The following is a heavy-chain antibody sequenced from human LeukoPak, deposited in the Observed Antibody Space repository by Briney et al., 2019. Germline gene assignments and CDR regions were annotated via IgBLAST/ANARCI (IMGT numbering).Heavy chain of an antibody. D-gene: IGHD3-22*01. J-gene: IGHJ4*02. CDR3: AKDVDDSGGYLDY. CDR1: GFTFDDYA. CDR2: VSGDDST. V-gene: IGHV3-43*02. Sequence: GGSLRLSCAASGFTFDDYAMHWVRQAPGKGLEWVSLVSGDDSTYYADSVKGRFTISRDSRKSSLYLHTNSLRTEGTALYYCAKDVDDSGGYLDYWGQGTLVTVSS.